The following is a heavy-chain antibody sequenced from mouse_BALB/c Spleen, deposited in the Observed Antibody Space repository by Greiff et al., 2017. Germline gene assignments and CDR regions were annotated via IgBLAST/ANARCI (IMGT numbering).Heavy chain of an antibody. CDR1: GYTFTSYY. CDR3: ARSARANAMDY. D-gene: IGHD3-1*01. J-gene: IGHJ4*01. CDR2: IYPGNVNT. V-gene: IGHV1S56*01. Sequence: VQGVESGPELVKPGASVRISCKASGYTFTSYYIHWVKQRPGQGLEWIGWIYPGNVNTKYNEKFKGKATLTADKSSSTAYMQLSSLTSEDSAVYLCARSARANAMDYWGQGTSVTVSS.